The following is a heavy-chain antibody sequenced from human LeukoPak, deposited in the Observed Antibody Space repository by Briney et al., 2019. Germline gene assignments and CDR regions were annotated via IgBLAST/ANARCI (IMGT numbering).Heavy chain of an antibody. CDR1: GFTVSSNY. CDR2: IYSGGST. CDR3: ARGGSYLSAFDI. Sequence: PGGSLRLSCAASGFTVSSNYMSWVRQAPGKGLGWVSIIYSGGSTFYADSVKGRFTISRDNSKNTLYLQMNSLRAEDTAVYYCARGGSYLSAFDIWGQGTIVTVSS. J-gene: IGHJ3*02. D-gene: IGHD1-26*01. V-gene: IGHV3-53*01.